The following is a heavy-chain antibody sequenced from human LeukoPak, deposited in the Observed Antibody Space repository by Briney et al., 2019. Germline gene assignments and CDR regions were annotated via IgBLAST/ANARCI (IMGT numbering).Heavy chain of an antibody. CDR3: ARDFSGSHQHLDY. Sequence: SVKVSCKASGGTFSSYGISWVRQAPGQGLEWMGGIIPIFGTANYAQKFQGRVTITADESTSTAYMELSSLRSEDTAVYYCARDFSGSHQHLDYWGQGTLVTVSS. D-gene: IGHD1-26*01. CDR2: IIPIFGTA. J-gene: IGHJ4*02. CDR1: GGTFSSYG. V-gene: IGHV1-69*13.